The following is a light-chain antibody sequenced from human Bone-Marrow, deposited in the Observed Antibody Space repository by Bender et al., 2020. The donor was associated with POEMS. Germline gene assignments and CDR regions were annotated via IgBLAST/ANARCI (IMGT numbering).Light chain of an antibody. J-gene: IGLJ3*02. Sequence: QSVLTQPPSASGTPGQRVTISCSGGSSNIGAHAVNWYQHLPGTAPKLLIYSNDQRPSGVPERFSGAKSGTSASLTISGLRSEDGADFYCAAWDDSVSGWVFGGGTKLTVL. CDR2: SND. V-gene: IGLV1-47*02. CDR1: SSNIGAHA. CDR3: AAWDDSVSGWV.